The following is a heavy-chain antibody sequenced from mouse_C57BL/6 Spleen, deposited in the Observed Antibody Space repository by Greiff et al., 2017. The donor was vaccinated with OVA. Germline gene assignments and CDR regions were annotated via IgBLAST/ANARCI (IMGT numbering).Heavy chain of an antibody. J-gene: IGHJ4*01. CDR2: IYPGDGDT. V-gene: IGHV1-82*01. D-gene: IGHD1-1*01. CDR1: GYAFSSSW. Sequence: SGPELVKPGASVKISCKASGYAFSSSWMNWVKQRPGKGLEWIGRIYPGDGDTNYNGKFKGKATLTADKSSSTAYMQLSSLTSEDSAVYFCARLVAPTMDYWGQGTSVTVSS. CDR3: ARLVAPTMDY.